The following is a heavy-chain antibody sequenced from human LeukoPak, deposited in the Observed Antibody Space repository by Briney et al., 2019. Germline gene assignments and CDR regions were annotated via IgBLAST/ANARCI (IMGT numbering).Heavy chain of an antibody. CDR1: GGSISSYY. D-gene: IGHD3-22*01. Sequence: SETLSLTCIVSGGSISSYYWNWIRQPPGKGPEWIGYVYYSGSTNYNPSLKSRVTISVDTSKNQFSLKLSSATAADTAAYYCARVTYSGGYYLDYWGQGTLVTVSS. CDR2: VYYSGST. J-gene: IGHJ4*02. V-gene: IGHV4-59*01. CDR3: ARVTYSGGYYLDY.